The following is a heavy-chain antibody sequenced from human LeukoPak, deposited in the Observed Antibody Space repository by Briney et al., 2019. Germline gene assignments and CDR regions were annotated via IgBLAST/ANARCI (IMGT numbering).Heavy chain of an antibody. CDR2: INHSGST. V-gene: IGHV4-34*01. Sequence: PSETLSLTCAVYGGSFSGYYWSWIRQPPGKGLEWIGEINHSGSTNYNPSLKSRVTISVDTSKNQFSLKLSSVTAADTAVYYCARGADYGDYLFDYWGQGTLVTVSS. CDR1: GGSFSGYY. CDR3: ARGADYGDYLFDY. D-gene: IGHD4-17*01. J-gene: IGHJ4*02.